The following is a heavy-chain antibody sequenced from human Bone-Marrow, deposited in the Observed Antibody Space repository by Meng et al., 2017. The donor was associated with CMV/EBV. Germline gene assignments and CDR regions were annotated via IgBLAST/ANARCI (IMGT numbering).Heavy chain of an antibody. J-gene: IGHJ4*02. Sequence: GESLKISCAASGFTFSSYGMHWVRQAPGKGLEWVAFIRYDGSNKYYADSVKGRFTISRDNSKNTLYLQMNSLRAEDTAVYYCAKDLTRVAAADYYFDYWGQGPRVTGSS. CDR3: AKDLTRVAAADYYFDY. CDR1: GFTFSSYG. D-gene: IGHD6-13*01. CDR2: IRYDGSNK. V-gene: IGHV3-30*02.